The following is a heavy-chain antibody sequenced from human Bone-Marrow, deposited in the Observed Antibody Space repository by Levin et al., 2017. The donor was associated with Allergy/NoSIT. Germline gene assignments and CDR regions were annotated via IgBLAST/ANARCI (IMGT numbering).Heavy chain of an antibody. CDR3: AKGRVDYGDYPDAFDI. CDR1: GFTFSSYA. J-gene: IGHJ3*02. Sequence: GGSLRLSCAASGFTFSSYAMSWVRQAPGKGLEWVSAISGSGGSTYYADSVKGRFTISRDNSKNTLYLQIISLRAEDTAVYYWAKGRVDYGDYPDAFDIWGQGTMVTVSS. D-gene: IGHD4-17*01. CDR2: ISGSGGST. V-gene: IGHV3-23*01.